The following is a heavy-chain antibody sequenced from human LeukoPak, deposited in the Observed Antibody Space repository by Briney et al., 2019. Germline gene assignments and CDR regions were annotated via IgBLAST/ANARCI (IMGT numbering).Heavy chain of an antibody. J-gene: IGHJ6*03. CDR3: TRGRDGYSLNYYYYMDV. CDR1: GFTFGDYA. CDR2: IRNKAYGGTT. D-gene: IGHD5-24*01. V-gene: IGHV3-49*04. Sequence: GGSLRLSCTTSGFTFGDYAMSWVRQAPGKGLEWVGFIRNKAYGGTTQFAASVKGRFTISRDDSKSIAYLQMNSLKTEDTAMYYCTRGRDGYSLNYYYYMDVWGKGTTVTVSS.